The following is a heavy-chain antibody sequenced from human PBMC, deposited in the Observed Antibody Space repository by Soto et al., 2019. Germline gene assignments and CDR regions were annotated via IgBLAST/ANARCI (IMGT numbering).Heavy chain of an antibody. J-gene: IGHJ4*02. CDR3: AKDRTTAAGYYFDY. V-gene: IGHV3-23*01. Sequence: GGSLRLSCAASGFTFSSYAMNWVRQAPGKGLEWVSATSGGGGTTSYADSVKGRFTISRDNSKNTLYLQMNSLRAEDTAVYYCAKDRTTAAGYYFDYWGQGTLVIVSS. CDR1: GFTFSSYA. CDR2: TSGGGGTT. D-gene: IGHD6-13*01.